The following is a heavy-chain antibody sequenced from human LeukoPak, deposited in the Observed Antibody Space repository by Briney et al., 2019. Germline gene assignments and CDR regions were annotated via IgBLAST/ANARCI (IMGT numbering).Heavy chain of an antibody. CDR2: IYHSGST. D-gene: IGHD2-2*01. CDR3: ARFTPEIYCSSTSCSSFDY. V-gene: IGHV4-30-2*01. CDR1: GGSISSGGYS. J-gene: IGHJ4*02. Sequence: PSQTLSLTCAVSGGSISSGGYSWSWIRQPPGKGLEWIGYIYHSGSTYYTPSLKSRVTISVDRSKNQFSLKLSSVTAADTAVYYCARFTPEIYCSSTSCSSFDYWGQGTLVTVSS.